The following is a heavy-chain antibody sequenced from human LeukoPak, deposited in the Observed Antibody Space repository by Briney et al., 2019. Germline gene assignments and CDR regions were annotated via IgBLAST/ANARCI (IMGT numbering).Heavy chain of an antibody. Sequence: GESLKISCKGSGYRFTSYWLSWVRQMPGKGPEWVGRIDPSDSYTNYSTSFQGHVTISADKSISTAYLQWSSLKASDTAMYYCATGAIVVVPAASREFDYWGQGTLVTVSS. D-gene: IGHD2-2*01. CDR3: ATGAIVVVPAASREFDY. CDR1: GYRFTSYW. CDR2: IDPSDSYT. V-gene: IGHV5-10-1*01. J-gene: IGHJ4*02.